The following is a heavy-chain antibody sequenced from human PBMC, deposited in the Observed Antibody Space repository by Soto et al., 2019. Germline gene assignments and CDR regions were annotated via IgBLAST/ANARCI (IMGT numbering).Heavy chain of an antibody. CDR2: IIPIFGTT. CDR3: AIGWAVAGTRIDQYYYGMDI. V-gene: IGHV1-69*01. Sequence: QVQLVQSGADVKKPGSSVKVSCKASGGTFSSYAISWVRQAPGQGLEWMGGIIPIFGTTNYAQKFQGRVTITADESTSTAYRELSSLRSEDTAVYYCAIGWAVAGTRIDQYYYGMDIWGQGTTVTVSS. D-gene: IGHD6-19*01. J-gene: IGHJ6*02. CDR1: GGTFSSYA.